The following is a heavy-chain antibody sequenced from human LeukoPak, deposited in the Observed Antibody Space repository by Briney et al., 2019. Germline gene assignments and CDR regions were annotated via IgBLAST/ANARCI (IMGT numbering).Heavy chain of an antibody. D-gene: IGHD3-10*01. CDR2: IYHSGST. CDR1: GGSISSGGYY. V-gene: IGHV4-61*08. Sequence: SETLSLTCTVSGGSISSGGYYWSWIRQPPGKGLEWIGYIYHSGSTNYNPSLKSRVTISVDTSKNQFSPKLSSVTAADTAVYYCASLRGTMVRGVTEVFDYWGQGTLVTVSS. CDR3: ASLRGTMVRGVTEVFDY. J-gene: IGHJ4*02.